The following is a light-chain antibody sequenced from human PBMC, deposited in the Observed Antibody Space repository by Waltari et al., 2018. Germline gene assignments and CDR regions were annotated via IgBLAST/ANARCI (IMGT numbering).Light chain of an antibody. Sequence: EIVLTQSPGTLSLSPGERATPPSRASQSVSSSYLAWYQQKPGQAPRLLIYGASSRATGIPDRFSGSGSGTDFTLTISRLEPEDFAVYYCQQYGSSPPLTFGGGTKVEIK. V-gene: IGKV3-20*01. CDR2: GAS. J-gene: IGKJ4*01. CDR3: QQYGSSPPLT. CDR1: QSVSSSY.